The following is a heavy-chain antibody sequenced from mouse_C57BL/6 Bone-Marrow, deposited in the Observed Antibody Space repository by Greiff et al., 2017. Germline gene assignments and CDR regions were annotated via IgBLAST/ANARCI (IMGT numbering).Heavy chain of an antibody. D-gene: IGHD2-3*01. CDR3: ARYDGPTRGFAY. CDR1: GYTFTDYA. J-gene: IGHJ3*01. CDR2: ISTYYGDA. V-gene: IGHV1-67*01. Sequence: QVQLKVSGPELVRPGVSVKISCKGSGYTFTDYAMHWVRQSHAKSLEWIGVISTYYGDASYNKQFKDKATMTVDKSSSTAYMELASRTSEDSAGNYCARYDGPTRGFAYWGQGTLVTVSA.